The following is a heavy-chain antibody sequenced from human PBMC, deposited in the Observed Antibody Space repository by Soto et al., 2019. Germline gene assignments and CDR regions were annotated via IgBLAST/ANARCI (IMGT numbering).Heavy chain of an antibody. V-gene: IGHV3-48*02. J-gene: IGHJ5*02. CDR1: GFTFSSYS. Sequence: EVQLVESGGGLVQPGGSLRLSCAASGFTFSSYSMNWVRQAPGKGLEWVSYISSSSSTIYYADSVKGRFTSSRDNAKNSLYLQMNSLRDEYTAVYYCAREGSPPWGGWSYNWFDPWGQGTLVTVSS. CDR2: ISSSSSTI. D-gene: IGHD6-19*01. CDR3: AREGSPPWGGWSYNWFDP.